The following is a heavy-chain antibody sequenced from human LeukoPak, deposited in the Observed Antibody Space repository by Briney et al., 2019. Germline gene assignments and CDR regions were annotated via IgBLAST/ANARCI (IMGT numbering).Heavy chain of an antibody. CDR2: IFHSGTI. V-gene: IGHV4-61*01. CDR1: GGSMSSGNYC. CDR3: ARGYGFFAYYGMDV. J-gene: IGHJ6*02. Sequence: SETLSLTCTVSGGSMSSGNYCWTWIRQLPGKGLERIGYIFHSGTIYYNPSLKSRVTISVDTSKIQFSLKLSSVTAADTAVYYCARGYGFFAYYGMDVWGQGTTVTVSS. D-gene: IGHD5-18*01.